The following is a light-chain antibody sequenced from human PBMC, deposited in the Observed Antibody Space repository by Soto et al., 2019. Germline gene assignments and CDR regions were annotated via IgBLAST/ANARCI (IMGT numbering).Light chain of an antibody. Sequence: QSALTPPASVSGSPGQSITISCTGTSSDIGGYNYVSWYQHHPGKAPRLIIFDVFNRPSGVSNRFSGSKSGNTASLTIFGLQAEDEADYYCFSYTSTTIYVFGTGTKVTVL. CDR3: FSYTSTTIYV. CDR1: SSDIGGYNY. J-gene: IGLJ1*01. V-gene: IGLV2-14*03. CDR2: DVF.